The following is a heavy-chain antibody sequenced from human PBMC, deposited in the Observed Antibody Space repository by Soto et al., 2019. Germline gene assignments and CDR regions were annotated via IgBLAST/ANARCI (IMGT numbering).Heavy chain of an antibody. CDR3: ARKDSSGYHFDY. CDR1: GYSFTSHW. J-gene: IGHJ4*02. V-gene: IGHV5-51*01. Sequence: GESLKISCKGSGYSFTSHWIGWVRRMPGKGLEWMGIIYPGDSDTRYGSSFQGQVTISADKSINVAYLQWSSLKASDSAVYYCARKDSSGYHFDYWGQGTLVTVSS. D-gene: IGHD3-22*01. CDR2: IYPGDSDT.